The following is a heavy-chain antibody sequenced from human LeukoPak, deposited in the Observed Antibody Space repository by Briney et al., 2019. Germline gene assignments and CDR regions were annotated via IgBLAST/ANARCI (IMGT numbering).Heavy chain of an antibody. Sequence: PSETLSLTCTVSGGSISSSSYYWGWIRQPPGKGLEWIGSIYYSGSTNYNPSLKSRVTISVDTSKNQFSLKLSSVTAADTAVYYCARGLDAWEPPAGWGQGTLVTVSS. CDR1: GGSISSSSYY. D-gene: IGHD1-26*01. CDR2: IYYSGST. V-gene: IGHV4-39*07. J-gene: IGHJ4*02. CDR3: ARGLDAWEPPAG.